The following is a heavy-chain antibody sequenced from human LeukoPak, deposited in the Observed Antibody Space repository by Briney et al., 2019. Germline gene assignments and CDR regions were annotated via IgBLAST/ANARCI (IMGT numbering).Heavy chain of an antibody. Sequence: SETLSLTCTVSGDSSSNSIYYWGWIRQPPGKGLEWIGSIDYSGSPYYNPSLKSRATISIDTSTNQFSLKLSSLTAADTAVYYCARVSSGYLGYYFDYWGQGTLVTVSS. CDR1: GDSSSNSIYY. V-gene: IGHV4-39*07. CDR2: IDYSGSP. CDR3: ARVSSGYLGYYFDY. D-gene: IGHD3-22*01. J-gene: IGHJ4*02.